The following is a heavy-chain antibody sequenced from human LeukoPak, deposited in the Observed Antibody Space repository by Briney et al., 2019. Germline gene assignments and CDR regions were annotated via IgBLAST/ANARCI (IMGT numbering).Heavy chain of an antibody. D-gene: IGHD2-15*01. CDR3: AKGLDIVVVVAANDGMDV. CDR2: ISGSGGST. Sequence: PGGSLRLSCAASGFTFSSYAMSWVRQAPGKGLEWVSAISGSGGSTYYADSVKGRFTISRDNSKNTLYLQMNSLRAEDTAVYYCAKGLDIVVVVAANDGMDVWGQGTTVTVSS. V-gene: IGHV3-23*01. J-gene: IGHJ6*02. CDR1: GFTFSSYA.